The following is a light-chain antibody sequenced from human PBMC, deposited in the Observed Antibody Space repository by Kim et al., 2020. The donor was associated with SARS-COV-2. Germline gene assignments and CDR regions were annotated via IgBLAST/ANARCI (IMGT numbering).Light chain of an antibody. CDR1: SSNIGSSS. CDR2: RTN. CDR3: ASWDDSLSGWV. J-gene: IGLJ3*02. V-gene: IGLV1-47*01. Sequence: GQRVTISCSGSSSNIGSSSVYWYQQRPGTAPKLLIYRTNQRPSGVPDRFSGSKSGTSASLAISGLRSEDEADYYCASWDDSLSGWVFGGGTQLTVL.